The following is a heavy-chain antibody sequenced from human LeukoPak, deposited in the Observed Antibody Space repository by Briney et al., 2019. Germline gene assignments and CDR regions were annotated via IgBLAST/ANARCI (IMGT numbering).Heavy chain of an antibody. CDR1: GYSLTNYY. Sequence: GASVKVSCKASGYSLTNYYMHWVRQAPGQGLEWVGLISPYGGSTNYAQTFPGRVDITRDTSTSTIYMELSSLRSEDTAIYYCARGLVRGMISSLRRTPPHDYWGQGTLVIVSS. J-gene: IGHJ4*02. D-gene: IGHD3-10*01. CDR2: ISPYGGST. V-gene: IGHV1-46*01. CDR3: ARGLVRGMISSLRRTPPHDY.